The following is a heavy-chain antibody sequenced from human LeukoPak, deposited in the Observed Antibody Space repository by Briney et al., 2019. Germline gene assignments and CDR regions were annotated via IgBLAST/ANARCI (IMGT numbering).Heavy chain of an antibody. V-gene: IGHV4-61*01. CDR3: VRGHGGY. CDR1: GGSVSSSIYH. CDR2: TYNGGST. J-gene: IGHJ4*02. Sequence: SETLSLTCTVSGGSVSSSIYHWFWIRQPPGKGLEWIGFTYNGGSTYYNPSLRSRVTISVDMAKNQFSLKVMSVTAADTAVYYCVRGHGGYWGQGTLVTVSS.